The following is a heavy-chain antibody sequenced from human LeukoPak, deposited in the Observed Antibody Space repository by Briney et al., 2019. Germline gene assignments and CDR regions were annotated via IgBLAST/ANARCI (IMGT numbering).Heavy chain of an antibody. CDR1: GFIFTNYF. CDR3: ATDRGWRTSGYYLYYFEY. CDR2: IKHDGSEK. J-gene: IGHJ4*02. D-gene: IGHD3-3*01. V-gene: IGHV3-7*01. Sequence: GGSLRLSCAASGFIFTNYFMSWVRKAPGKGLEWVASIKHDGSEKYYVDSVRVRFTISRDNTMNSLYLQMSSLRAEDTAVYYCATDRGWRTSGYYLYYFEYWGQGTLVTYSS.